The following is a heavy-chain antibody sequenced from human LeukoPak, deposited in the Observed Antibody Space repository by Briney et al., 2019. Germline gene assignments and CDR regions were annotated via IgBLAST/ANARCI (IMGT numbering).Heavy chain of an antibody. CDR2: FDPADGET. CDR3: AADGGGPSSVVTPRSSPFDY. Sequence: ASVKVSCKLSGYTLTELSMHWVRQTPGKGLEWMGGFDPADGETVYAHKFQGRLTMTEDTSTNTAYMELTSLRSEDTAVYYCAADGGGPSSVVTPRSSPFDYWGQGTLVTVSS. V-gene: IGHV1-24*01. CDR1: GYTLTELS. J-gene: IGHJ4*02. D-gene: IGHD4-23*01.